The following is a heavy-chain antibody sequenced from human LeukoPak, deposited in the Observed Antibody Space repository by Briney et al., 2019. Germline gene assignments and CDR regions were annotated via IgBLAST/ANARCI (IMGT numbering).Heavy chain of an antibody. CDR2: INPTAGNT. CDR1: GYTFSNYY. V-gene: IGHV1-46*01. D-gene: IGHD3-22*01. Sequence: ASVKVSCKASGYTFSNYYLHWVRQAPGQGLEWMGLINPTAGNTYYAQRFQGRVTMTGNTSTSTVYMELSSLRSEDTAVYYCARAHKKSVTMIVRNKRPFDYWGQGTLVTVSS. J-gene: IGHJ4*02. CDR3: ARAHKKSVTMIVRNKRPFDY.